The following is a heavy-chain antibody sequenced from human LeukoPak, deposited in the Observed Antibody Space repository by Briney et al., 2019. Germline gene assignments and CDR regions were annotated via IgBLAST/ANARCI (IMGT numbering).Heavy chain of an antibody. J-gene: IGHJ4*02. CDR3: ARFCGGDCYYYFDY. D-gene: IGHD2-21*02. CDR2: ISGSGRTI. V-gene: IGHV3-48*03. CDR1: GFTFSSYE. Sequence: GGSLRLSCAASGFTFSSYEMNWVRQAPGKGLEWVSYISGSGRTIYDADSVKGRFSISRDNAKNSLYLQMSSLRAEDTAVYYCARFCGGDCYYYFDYWGQGTLVTVSS.